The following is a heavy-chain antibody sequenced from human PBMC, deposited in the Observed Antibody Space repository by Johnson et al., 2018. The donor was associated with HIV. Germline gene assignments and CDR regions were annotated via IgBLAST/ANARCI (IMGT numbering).Heavy chain of an antibody. CDR3: TTDWYSSSWYGALDAFDI. CDR2: ITSKTAGGTT. D-gene: IGHD6-13*01. J-gene: IGHJ3*02. CDR1: GFIFSTFG. V-gene: IGHV3-15*01. Sequence: VQLVESGGGVVQPGGSLRLSCAASGFIFSTFGMHWVRQAPGKGLGWVGRITSKTAGGTTDYASPVKGRFTISRDDSKHTLYLQMNSLKTEDTAVYYCTTDWYSSSWYGALDAFDIWGQGTMVTVSS.